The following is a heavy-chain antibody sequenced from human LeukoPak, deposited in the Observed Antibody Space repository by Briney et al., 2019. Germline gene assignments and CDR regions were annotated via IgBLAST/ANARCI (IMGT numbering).Heavy chain of an antibody. Sequence: ASVKVSCKASGGTFSSYAISWVRQAPGQGLEWMGGIIPIFGTANYAQKFQGRVTITADESTSTAYMELSSLRSEDTAVYYCARATITMVRGVALYNWFDPWGQGTLVTVSS. D-gene: IGHD3-10*01. CDR1: GGTFSSYA. J-gene: IGHJ5*02. CDR2: IIPIFGTA. V-gene: IGHV1-69*13. CDR3: ARATITMVRGVALYNWFDP.